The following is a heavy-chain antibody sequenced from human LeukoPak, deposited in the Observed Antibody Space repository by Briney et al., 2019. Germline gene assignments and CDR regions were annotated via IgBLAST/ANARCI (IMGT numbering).Heavy chain of an antibody. D-gene: IGHD3/OR15-3a*01. CDR1: GGSISGSNW. CDR2: IYHSGST. V-gene: IGHV4-4*02. Sequence: SGTLSLTCAVSGGSISGSNWWSWVRQPPGKGLEWIGEIYHSGSTNYNPSLKSRVTISVDKSKNQFSLKLTSVTAADTAVYYCARQTGSGLFILPGGQGTLVTVSS. J-gene: IGHJ4*02. CDR3: ARQTGSGLFILP.